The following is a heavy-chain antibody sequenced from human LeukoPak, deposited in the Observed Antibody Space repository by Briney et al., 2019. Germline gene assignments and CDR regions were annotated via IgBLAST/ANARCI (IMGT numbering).Heavy chain of an antibody. J-gene: IGHJ6*04. CDR3: AREAKSTRDV. Sequence: PSETLSLTCTVSGGSISSGSYYWSWIRQPAGKGLEWIGRIYTSGSTNYNPSLKSRVTISVDTSKNQFSLKLSSVTAADTAVYYCAREAKSTRDVWGKGTTVTVSS. V-gene: IGHV4-61*02. CDR2: IYTSGST. CDR1: GGSISSGSYY. D-gene: IGHD2-2*01.